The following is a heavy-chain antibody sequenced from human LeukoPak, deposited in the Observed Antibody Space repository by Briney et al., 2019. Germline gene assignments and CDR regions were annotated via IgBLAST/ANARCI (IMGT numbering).Heavy chain of an antibody. D-gene: IGHD3-10*01. CDR3: ARGRGIRSTRDWFDP. CDR2: INHSGST. V-gene: IGHV4-34*01. CDR1: GGSFSGYY. J-gene: IGHJ5*02. Sequence: PSETLSLTCAVYGGSFSGYYWSWIRRPPGKGLEWIGEINHSGSTNYNPSLKSRVTISVDTSKNQFSLKLSSVTAADTAVYYCARGRGIRSTRDWFDPWGQGTLVTVSS.